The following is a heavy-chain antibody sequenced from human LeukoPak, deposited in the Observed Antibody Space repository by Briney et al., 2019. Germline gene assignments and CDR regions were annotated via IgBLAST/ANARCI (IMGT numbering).Heavy chain of an antibody. J-gene: IGHJ4*02. D-gene: IGHD6-13*01. CDR3: ATMYSSMVDY. V-gene: IGHV4-4*07. CDR1: GVSISTYD. Sequence: SETLSLTCTVSGVSISTYDWNWIRQPAGKGLEWVGRIYTSRSTKYNPSLKSRVTMSVDTSKNQFSLRLTSVTAADTALYYCATMYSSMVDYWGQGTLVTVSS. CDR2: IYTSRST.